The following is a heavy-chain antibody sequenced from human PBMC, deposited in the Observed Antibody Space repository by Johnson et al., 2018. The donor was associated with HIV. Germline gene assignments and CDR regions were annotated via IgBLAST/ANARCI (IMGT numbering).Heavy chain of an antibody. Sequence: QVQLVESGGGVLQPWRSLRLSCAASGFTFSSYAMHWVRQAPGKGLEWVAVISYDGSNKYYADSVKGRFTISRDNSKNTLYLQMNSLRAEDTAVYYCARGDMFSRTWPEAFDIWGQGTMVTVSS. V-gene: IGHV3-30*14. CDR3: ARGDMFSRTWPEAFDI. D-gene: IGHD3-10*02. CDR1: GFTFSSYA. J-gene: IGHJ3*02. CDR2: ISYDGSNK.